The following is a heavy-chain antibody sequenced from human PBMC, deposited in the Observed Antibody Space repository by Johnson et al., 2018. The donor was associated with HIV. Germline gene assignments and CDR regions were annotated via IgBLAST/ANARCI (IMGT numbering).Heavy chain of an antibody. Sequence: DVQVVESGGGLVQPGGSLRLSCAASGFSFSSYEMNWVRQAPGKGLEWVSYISRSGSITKYADSVKGRFTISRDNAKNSLHRQMNSLRAEETAVYYCAREGPRHYYDSGSSDAFDIWGQGTMVTVSS. CDR1: GFSFSSYE. V-gene: IGHV3-48*03. CDR3: AREGPRHYYDSGSSDAFDI. CDR2: ISRSGSIT. D-gene: IGHD3-10*01. J-gene: IGHJ3*02.